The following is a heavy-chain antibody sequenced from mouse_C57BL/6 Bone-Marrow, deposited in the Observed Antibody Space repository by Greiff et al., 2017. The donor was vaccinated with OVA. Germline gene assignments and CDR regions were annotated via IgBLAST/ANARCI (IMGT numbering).Heavy chain of an antibody. CDR3: TTEGITTAGAMDY. CDR2: IDPENGDT. D-gene: IGHD1-2*01. J-gene: IGHJ4*01. V-gene: IGHV14-4*01. Sequence: VQLQQSGAELVRPGASVKLSCTASGFNIKDDYMHWVKQRPEQGLEWIGWIDPENGDTESASKFQGKATITADTSSNTAYLQLSSLTSEDTAVYYCTTEGITTAGAMDYWGQGTSVTVSS. CDR1: GFNIKDDY.